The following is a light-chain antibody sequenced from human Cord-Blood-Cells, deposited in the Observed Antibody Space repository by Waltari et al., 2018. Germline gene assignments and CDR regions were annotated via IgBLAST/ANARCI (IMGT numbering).Light chain of an antibody. CDR3: QQYGSSEGYT. Sequence: EIVLTQSPRTLSLSTGERATLSCRASQRVSRLYLDWYQQKPGTAPRLLIYRASSRATRIPDRFSGSGSGTDFTLTISRLEPDDFALYYCQQYGSSEGYTFGQGTKLEI. CDR1: QRVSRLY. CDR2: RAS. V-gene: IGKV3-20*01. J-gene: IGKJ2*01.